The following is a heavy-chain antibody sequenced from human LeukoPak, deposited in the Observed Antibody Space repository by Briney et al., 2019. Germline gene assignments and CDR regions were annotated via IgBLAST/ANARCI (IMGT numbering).Heavy chain of an antibody. J-gene: IGHJ4*02. CDR2: IYPGDSDT. V-gene: IGHV5-51*01. CDR3: ARRGGVGYSYGPIDY. Sequence: GESLKISCKGSGYSFTSYWIGWVRQMPGKGLEWMGIIYPGDSDTRYSPSFQGQVTISADKSISTAYLQWSSLKASDTAMYYRARRGGVGYSYGPIDYWGQGTLVTVSS. D-gene: IGHD5-18*01. CDR1: GYSFTSYW.